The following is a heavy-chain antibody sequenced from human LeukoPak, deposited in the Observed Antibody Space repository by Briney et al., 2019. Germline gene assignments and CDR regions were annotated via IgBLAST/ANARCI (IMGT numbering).Heavy chain of an antibody. CDR1: GGSISSGGYY. J-gene: IGHJ4*02. D-gene: IGHD5-18*01. CDR3: AREFSGYSYGYIDY. CDR2: IYYSGST. Sequence: MSSQTLSLTCTVSGGSISSGGYYWSWIRQHPGKGLEWIGYIYYSGSTYYNPSLKSRVTISVDTSKNQFSLKLSSVTAADTAVYYCAREFSGYSYGYIDYWGQGTLVTVSS. V-gene: IGHV4-31*03.